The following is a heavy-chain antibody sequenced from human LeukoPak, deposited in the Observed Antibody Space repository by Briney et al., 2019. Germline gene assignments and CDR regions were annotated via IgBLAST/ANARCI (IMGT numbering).Heavy chain of an antibody. CDR3: LKAGGPYYYESSGYYYQNWFDS. V-gene: IGHV1-2*06. D-gene: IGHD3-22*01. CDR2: INSNSGGT. J-gene: IGHJ5*01. CDR1: GSRFSDYY. Sequence: ASVKVSCKASGSRFSDYYMHWVRQAPGQGLEWMGRINSNSGGTGFAEKFRGRVTMTRDTSISTAYMELSRLTSDDTAVYYCLKAGGPYYYESSGYYYQNWFDSWGQGTLVTVSS.